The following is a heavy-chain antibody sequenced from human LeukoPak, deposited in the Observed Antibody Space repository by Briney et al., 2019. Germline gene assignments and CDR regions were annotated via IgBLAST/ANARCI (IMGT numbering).Heavy chain of an antibody. CDR3: ARVTTGGYYNY. D-gene: IGHD3-22*01. Sequence: QASETLSLTCTVSGGSISSGSYDWGWLRQPAGKGLEWIGRIYTSGSTNYNPSLKSRVTISLDTSENHFSLKLSSVTAADTAVYYCARVTTGGYYNYWGQGTLVTVSS. V-gene: IGHV4-61*02. J-gene: IGHJ4*02. CDR1: GGSISSGSYD. CDR2: IYTSGST.